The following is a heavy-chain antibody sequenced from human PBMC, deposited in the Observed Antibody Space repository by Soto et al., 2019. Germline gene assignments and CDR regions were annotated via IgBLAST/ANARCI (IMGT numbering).Heavy chain of an antibody. CDR3: ARALGYSNGHLPIDY. CDR2: SNHRGST. J-gene: IGHJ4*02. D-gene: IGHD4-4*01. V-gene: IGHV4-34*01. Sequence: QVQLQQWGAGLLKPSETLSLSCAVYGGSFSGYYWSWIRQPPGKGLERIGESNHRGSTNYNPSLKSRFTISVDPSKNQFSLKLSSVTAADTAMYYCARALGYSNGHLPIDYWGQGILVTVSS. CDR1: GGSFSGYY.